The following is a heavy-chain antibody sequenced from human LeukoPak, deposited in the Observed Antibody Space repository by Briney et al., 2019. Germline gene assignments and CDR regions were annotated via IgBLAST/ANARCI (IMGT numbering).Heavy chain of an antibody. J-gene: IGHJ6*02. CDR2: IYYSGST. Sequence: SETLSLTCTVSGGSISSYYWSWIRQPPGKGLEWIGYIYYSGSTNYNPSLKSRVTISVDTSKNQFSLKLSSVTAADTAVYYCARDPYNWNDAEYYYYGMDVWGQGTTVTASS. D-gene: IGHD1-20*01. CDR3: ARDPYNWNDAEYYYYGMDV. CDR1: GGSISSYY. V-gene: IGHV4-59*01.